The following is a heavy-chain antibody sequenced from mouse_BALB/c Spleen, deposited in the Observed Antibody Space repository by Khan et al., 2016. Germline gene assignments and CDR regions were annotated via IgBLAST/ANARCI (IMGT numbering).Heavy chain of an antibody. Sequence: EVQLVESGPGLVKPSQSLSLTCTVTGYSITSDYAWNWIRQFPGNKLEWMGYISYSGSTSYNPSPKSRIPITRDTSTNQCLLQLNSVTTEDTATYYCARNDFFDYWGQGTTLTVSS. J-gene: IGHJ2*01. CDR1: GYSITSDYA. CDR2: ISYSGST. V-gene: IGHV3-2*02. CDR3: ARNDFFDY.